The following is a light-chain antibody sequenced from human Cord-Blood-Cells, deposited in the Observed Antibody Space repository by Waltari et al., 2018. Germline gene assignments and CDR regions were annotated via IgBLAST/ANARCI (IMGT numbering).Light chain of an antibody. V-gene: IGKV3-15*01. CDR2: GAS. CDR1: QSVSSN. CDR3: QQYNNWPYT. J-gene: IGKJ2*01. Sequence: EIVMTQSPATLSVSPGERATLSCRASQSVSSNLDWYQQKPGQAPRLLIYGASTRATGIPARFSGSGSGTEFTLIISSLQSEDFAVYYCQQYNNWPYTFGQGTKLEIK.